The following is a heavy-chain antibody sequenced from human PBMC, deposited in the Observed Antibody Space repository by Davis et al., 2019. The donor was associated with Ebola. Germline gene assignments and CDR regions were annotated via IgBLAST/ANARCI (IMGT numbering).Heavy chain of an antibody. CDR3: ARGGGSYSYRY. J-gene: IGHJ4*02. CDR1: GGTFSSYA. CDR2: IIPIFGTA. D-gene: IGHD1-26*01. V-gene: IGHV1-69*05. Sequence: SVKVSCKASGGTFSSYAISWVRQAPGQGLEWMGGIIPIFGTANYAQKFQGRVTMTTDTSTSTAYMELRSLRSDDTAVYYCARGGGSYSYRYWGQGTLVTVSS.